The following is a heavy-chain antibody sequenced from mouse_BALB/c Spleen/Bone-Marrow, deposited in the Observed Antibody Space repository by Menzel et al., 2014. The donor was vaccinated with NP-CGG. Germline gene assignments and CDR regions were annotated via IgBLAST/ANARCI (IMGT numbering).Heavy chain of an antibody. CDR3: ARDGYGSSD. CDR1: GFTFSTYA. CDR2: ISSGGSYT. D-gene: IGHD1-1*01. Sequence: EVMLVESGGVLVKPGGSLKLSCAASGFTFSTYAMPWVRQSPEKRLEWVAEISSGGSYTYYPDTVTGRFTISRDNAKNTLYLEMSSLRSEDTAMYYCARDGYGSSDWGQGTLVTVSA. J-gene: IGHJ3*01. V-gene: IGHV5-9-4*01.